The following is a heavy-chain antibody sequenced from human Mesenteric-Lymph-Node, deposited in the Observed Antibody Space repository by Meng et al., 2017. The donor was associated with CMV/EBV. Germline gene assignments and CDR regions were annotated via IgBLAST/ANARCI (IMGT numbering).Heavy chain of an antibody. J-gene: IGHJ4*02. Sequence: YTFTSYGISWVRQAPGQGLEWMGWISAYNGNTNYAQKLQGRVTMTTDTSTSTAYMELRSLRSDDTAVYYCARVLGVVPVAITGYFDYWGQGTLVTVSS. CDR3: ARVLGVVPVAITGYFDY. D-gene: IGHD2-2*01. CDR2: ISAYNGNT. CDR1: YTFTSYG. V-gene: IGHV1-18*01.